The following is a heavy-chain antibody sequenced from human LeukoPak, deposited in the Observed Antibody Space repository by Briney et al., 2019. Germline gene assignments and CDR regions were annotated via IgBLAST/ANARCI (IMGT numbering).Heavy chain of an antibody. CDR1: GFTFSSHS. Sequence: PGGSLRLSCAASGFTFSSHSMNWVRQAPGKGLEWVSSISSSTTYIYYAYSVKGRFTISRDSAKNSLYLQMNSLRAEDTAVYYCARVSNYYGSGNYQKQFDYWGQGTLVTVSS. D-gene: IGHD3-10*01. V-gene: IGHV3-21*01. CDR3: ARVSNYYGSGNYQKQFDY. CDR2: ISSSTTYI. J-gene: IGHJ4*02.